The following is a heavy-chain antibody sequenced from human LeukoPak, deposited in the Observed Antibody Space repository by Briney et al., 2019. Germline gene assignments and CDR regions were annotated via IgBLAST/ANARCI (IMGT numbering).Heavy chain of an antibody. V-gene: IGHV4-34*01. CDR3: ARGLVVVVAATKSYFDY. D-gene: IGHD2-15*01. Sequence: PSETLSLTCAVYGGSFSGYYWSWIRQPPGKGLEWIGEINHSGSTNYNPSHKSRVTISVDTSKNQFSLKLSSVTAADTAVYYCARGLVVVVAATKSYFDYWGQGTLVTVSS. J-gene: IGHJ4*02. CDR2: INHSGST. CDR1: GGSFSGYY.